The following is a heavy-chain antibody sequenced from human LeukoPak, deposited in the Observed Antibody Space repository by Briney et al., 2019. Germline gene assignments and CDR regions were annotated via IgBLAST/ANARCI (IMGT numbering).Heavy chain of an antibody. CDR3: AREGLEDYYLDV. V-gene: IGHV3-21*01. J-gene: IGHJ6*03. CDR1: GFNFNDYT. Sequence: GGSLRLSCEASGFNFNDYTMNWVRQAPGKGLEWVSSISSISSYIYYADSEKGRFTISRDNAKKSLYLQMNSLRVEDMGVYYCAREGLEDYYLDVWGKGTTVTVSS. CDR2: ISSISSYI.